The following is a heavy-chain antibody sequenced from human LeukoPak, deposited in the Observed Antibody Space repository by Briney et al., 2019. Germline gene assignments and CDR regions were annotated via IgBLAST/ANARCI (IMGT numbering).Heavy chain of an antibody. J-gene: IGHJ5*02. Sequence: SETLSLTCTASGGSISSYYWSWILQPAGKGLEWIGRIYTSGSTNYNPSLKGRVTMSVDTSKNQFSLKLSSVTAADTAVYYCAREMDIVVVPAAYNWFDPWGQGTLVTVSS. CDR3: AREMDIVVVPAAYNWFDP. CDR2: IYTSGST. D-gene: IGHD2-2*03. CDR1: GGSISSYY. V-gene: IGHV4-4*07.